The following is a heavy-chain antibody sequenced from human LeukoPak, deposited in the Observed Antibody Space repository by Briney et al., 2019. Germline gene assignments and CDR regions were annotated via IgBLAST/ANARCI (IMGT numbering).Heavy chain of an antibody. CDR3: ASLDCARPCGY. Sequence: PGGSLRLSCVASGFTLSSSWMSWVRQAPGGGREGVANMRQDGKDEYYVDSVGGLFNISRDNAKNSLYLQMNSLRVEDTAVYYCASLDCARPCGYWGQGTMVTVSS. D-gene: IGHD6-6*01. CDR1: GFTLSSSW. J-gene: IGHJ4*02. CDR2: MRQDGKDE. V-gene: IGHV3-7*01.